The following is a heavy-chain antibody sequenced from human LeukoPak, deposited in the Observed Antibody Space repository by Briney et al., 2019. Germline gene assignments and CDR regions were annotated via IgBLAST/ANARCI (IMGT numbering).Heavy chain of an antibody. D-gene: IGHD2-15*01. V-gene: IGHV1-18*01. Sequence: ASVKVSCKASGYTFTSYGISWVRQAPGQGLEWMGWISAYNGNTNYAQKLQGRVTMTTDTSTSTAYMELRSLRSDDTAVYYCARYDGYCSGGSCYGETVLDYWGQGTLVTVSS. CDR2: ISAYNGNT. CDR1: GYTFTSYG. CDR3: ARYDGYCSGGSCYGETVLDY. J-gene: IGHJ4*02.